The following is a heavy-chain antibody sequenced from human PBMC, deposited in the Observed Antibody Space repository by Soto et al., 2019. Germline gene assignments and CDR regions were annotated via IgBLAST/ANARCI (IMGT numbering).Heavy chain of an antibody. CDR3: ARVNDPDDY. J-gene: IGHJ4*02. CDR1: GFAFSRYW. V-gene: IGHV3-74*01. D-gene: IGHD1-1*01. CDR2: INDVATRT. Sequence: EVHLVESGGGLVQPGGSLRLSCAASGFAFSRYWMHWVRQAPGGGLMWVSSINDVATRTHYADSVKGRFTVSRDNAKTTVYLQMDSLRAEETSLYYCARVNDPDDYWGQGTMFIVTS.